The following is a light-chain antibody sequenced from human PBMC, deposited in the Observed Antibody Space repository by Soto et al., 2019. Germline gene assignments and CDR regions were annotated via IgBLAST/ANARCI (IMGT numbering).Light chain of an antibody. J-gene: IGLJ2*01. V-gene: IGLV2-14*01. CDR1: TSAVGGDNY. Sequence: QSALTQPASVSGSPGQSITISCTGTTSAVGGDNYVSWYQQHPGKAPKLIIYEVNYRPSGVSHRFSGSKSGNTASLTISGLQAEDEADYYCSSYTSTSTVDMIFGGGTKVTVL. CDR3: SSYTSTSTVDMI. CDR2: EVN.